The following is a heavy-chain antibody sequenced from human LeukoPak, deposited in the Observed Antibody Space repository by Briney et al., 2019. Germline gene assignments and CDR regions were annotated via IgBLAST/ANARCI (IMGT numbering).Heavy chain of an antibody. J-gene: IGHJ6*03. CDR2: INHSGST. CDR1: GGSFSGYY. CDR3: ARGFGTSGWPYYYYYYMDV. V-gene: IGHV4-34*01. Sequence: SETLSLTCAVYGGSFSGYYWSWIRQPPGKGLEWIGEINHSGSTNSNPSLKSRVTISVDTSKNQFSLKLSSVTAADTAVYYCARGFGTSGWPYYYYYYMDVWGKGTTVTVSS. D-gene: IGHD6-19*01.